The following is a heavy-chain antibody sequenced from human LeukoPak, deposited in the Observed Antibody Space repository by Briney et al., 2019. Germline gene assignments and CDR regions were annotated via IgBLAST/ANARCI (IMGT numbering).Heavy chain of an antibody. Sequence: GGSLRLSCAASGFTFSSYWMGWVRQAPGKGLEWVANIKQDGSEKYYVDSVKGRFTISRDNAKNSLYLQMNSLRAEDTAVYYCARVIVGSTPHMDYLDYWGQGTLVTVSS. J-gene: IGHJ4*02. D-gene: IGHD1-26*01. V-gene: IGHV3-7*01. CDR3: ARVIVGSTPHMDYLDY. CDR1: GFTFSSYW. CDR2: IKQDGSEK.